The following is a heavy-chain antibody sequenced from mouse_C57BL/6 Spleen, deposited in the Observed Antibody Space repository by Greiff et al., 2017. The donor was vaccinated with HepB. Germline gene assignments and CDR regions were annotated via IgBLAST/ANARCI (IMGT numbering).Heavy chain of an antibody. V-gene: IGHV1-55*01. CDR2: IYPGSGST. D-gene: IGHD2-4*01. J-gene: IGHJ3*01. Sequence: VKLVESGAELVKPGASVKMSCKASGYTFTSYWITWVKQRPGQGLEWIGDIYPGSGSTNYNEKFKSKATLTVDTSSSTAYMQLSSLTSEDSAVYYCARESDYDYDVAYWGQGTLVTVSA. CDR3: ARESDYDYDVAY. CDR1: GYTFTSYW.